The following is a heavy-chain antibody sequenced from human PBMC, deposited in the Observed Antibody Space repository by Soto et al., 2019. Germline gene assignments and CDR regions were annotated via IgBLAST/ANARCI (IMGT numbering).Heavy chain of an antibody. CDR3: ARHMVGAGSLGYYYYYMDV. Sequence: SETLSLTCTVSGGSISSSSYYWGWIRQPPGKGLEWIGSIYYSGSTYYNPSLKSRVTISVDTSKNQFSLKLSSVTAADTAVYYCARHMVGAGSLGYYYYYMDVWGKGTTVTVSS. J-gene: IGHJ6*03. V-gene: IGHV4-39*01. D-gene: IGHD3-10*02. CDR1: GGSISSSSYY. CDR2: IYYSGST.